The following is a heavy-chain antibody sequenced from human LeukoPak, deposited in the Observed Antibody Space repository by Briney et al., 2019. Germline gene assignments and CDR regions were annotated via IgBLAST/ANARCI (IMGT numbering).Heavy chain of an antibody. D-gene: IGHD3-22*01. J-gene: IGHJ5*01. CDR3: TRGYCDSSGYYDS. V-gene: IGHV3-73*01. CDR1: GFXLSDSA. Sequence: GGSLRLSCAASGFXLSDSAIHWVRQASGKGLEWVARIRSKANNYATAYAESVKGRFTMSRDDSKNTAYLQMNSLKTEDTAVYYCTRGYCDSSGYYDSWGQGILVTVSS. CDR2: IRSKANNYAT.